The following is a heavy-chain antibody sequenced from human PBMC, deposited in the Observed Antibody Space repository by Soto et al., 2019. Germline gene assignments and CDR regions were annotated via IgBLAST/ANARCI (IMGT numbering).Heavy chain of an antibody. Sequence: PGGSLRLSCAASGFTFSSSAMSWVRQAPGKGLEWVSAVSGSGDSTWYADSVKGRFTISRDNSKNTLCLQMNSLRAEDTAIYYCAKDSASVRPYCFDYWGQGALVTVSS. CDR2: VSGSGDST. D-gene: IGHD2-15*01. CDR3: AKDSASVRPYCFDY. CDR1: GFTFSSSA. V-gene: IGHV3-23*01. J-gene: IGHJ4*02.